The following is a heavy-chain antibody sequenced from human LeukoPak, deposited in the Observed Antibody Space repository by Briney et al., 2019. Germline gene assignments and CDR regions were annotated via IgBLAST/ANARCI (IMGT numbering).Heavy chain of an antibody. V-gene: IGHV3-7*01. D-gene: IGHD1-26*01. CDR2: IKQDGSEK. J-gene: IGHJ4*02. Sequence: GGSLRLSCAASGFTFSSCWMSWVRQAPGKGLEGVANIKQDGSEKYYVHSVKGRFTISRDNAKNSLYLQMNSLRAEDTAVYYCARDWKWEHVDYWGQGTQVTVSS. CDR3: ARDWKWEHVDY. CDR1: GFTFSSCW.